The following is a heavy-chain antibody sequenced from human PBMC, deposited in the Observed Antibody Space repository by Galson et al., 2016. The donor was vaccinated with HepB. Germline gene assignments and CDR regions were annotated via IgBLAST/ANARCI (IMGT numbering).Heavy chain of an antibody. V-gene: IGHV3-11*06. J-gene: IGHJ4*02. Sequence: SLRLSCAASGFTFSDYYMGWIRQAPGKGLEWVSYISSSSSYTNYADSVKGRFTISRDNAKNSLYLQMNSLRVEDTAVYYCARIDSSAWYPDDYWGQGTLVTVSS. CDR2: ISSSSSYT. D-gene: IGHD6-19*01. CDR3: ARIDSSAWYPDDY. CDR1: GFTFSDYY.